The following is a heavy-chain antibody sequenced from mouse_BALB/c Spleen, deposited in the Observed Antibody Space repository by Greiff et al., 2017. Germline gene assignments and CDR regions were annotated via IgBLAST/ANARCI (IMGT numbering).Heavy chain of an antibody. J-gene: IGHJ4*01. D-gene: IGHD1-1*02. Sequence: EVQLQESGAELVKPGASVKLSCTASGYTITDTYMHWVKQRPEQGLEWIGRIDPANGNTKYDPKFQGKATITADTSSTTAYLQLSSLTSEDSAVYYRASCDYGYDAMDYWGQGTSVTVSS. V-gene: IGHV14-3*02. CDR3: ASCDYGYDAMDY. CDR2: IDPANGNT. CDR1: GYTITDTY.